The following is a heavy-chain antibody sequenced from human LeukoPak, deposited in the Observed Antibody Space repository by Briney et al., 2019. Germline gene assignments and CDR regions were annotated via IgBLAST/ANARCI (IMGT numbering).Heavy chain of an antibody. V-gene: IGHV4-61*02. D-gene: IGHD1-7*01. Sequence: PSQTLSLTCTVSGGSISSGTYYWSWIRQPAGKGLEWIGRIYTSGSTNYNPSLKSRVTISVDTSKNQFSLNLNSVTAADTAVYYCARTPPDLNYGFDYWGQGTLVTVSS. CDR1: GGSISSGTYY. CDR2: IYTSGST. J-gene: IGHJ4*02. CDR3: ARTPPDLNYGFDY.